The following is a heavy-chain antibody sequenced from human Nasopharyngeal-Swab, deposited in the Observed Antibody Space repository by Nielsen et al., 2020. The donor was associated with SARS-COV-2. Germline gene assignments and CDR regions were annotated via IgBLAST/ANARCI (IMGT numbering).Heavy chain of an antibody. CDR1: GGSFSGYY. D-gene: IGHD6-13*01. CDR3: ARDVFLAAAGTTLYYYYGMDV. V-gene: IGHV4-34*01. J-gene: IGHJ6*02. Sequence: SETLSLTCAVYGGSFSGYYWSWIRQPPGKGLEWIGEINHSGSTNYNPSLKSRVTISVDTSKNQFSLKLSSVTAADTAVYYCARDVFLAAAGTTLYYYYGMDVWGQGTTVTVSS. CDR2: INHSGST.